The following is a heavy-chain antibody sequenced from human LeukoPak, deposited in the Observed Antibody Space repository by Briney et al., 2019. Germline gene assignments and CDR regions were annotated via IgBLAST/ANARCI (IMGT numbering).Heavy chain of an antibody. CDR3: AKDPDRSSWSRNWFDP. V-gene: IGHV3-23*01. CDR2: VSASGGST. Sequence: PGGSLRLSCAASGFTFSSYMMNWVRQAPGKGLEWVSGVSASGGSTYYADSVKGRFTISRDNSKNTLYLQMNSQRTEDTAVYYCAKDPDRSSWSRNWFDPWGQGTLVTVSS. D-gene: IGHD6-13*01. CDR1: GFTFSSYM. J-gene: IGHJ5*02.